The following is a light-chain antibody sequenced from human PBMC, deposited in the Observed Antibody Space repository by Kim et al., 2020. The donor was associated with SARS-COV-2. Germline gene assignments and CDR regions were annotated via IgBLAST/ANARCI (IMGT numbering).Light chain of an antibody. Sequence: ASVGDSVTSTCRASQSISNWLAWYQQKPGKAPKLLIYKASTLESGVPSRFSGSGSRTEFTLTISSLQPDDFATYYCQQYNSYSGTFGQGTKVDIK. J-gene: IGKJ1*01. CDR1: QSISNW. V-gene: IGKV1-5*03. CDR2: KAS. CDR3: QQYNSYSGT.